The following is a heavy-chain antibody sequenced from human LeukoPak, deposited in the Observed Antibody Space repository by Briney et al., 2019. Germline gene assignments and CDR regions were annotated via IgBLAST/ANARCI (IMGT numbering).Heavy chain of an antibody. V-gene: IGHV3-23*01. Sequence: GGSLRLSCAASGFTFSSYAMSWVRQAPGKGLEWVSAISGSGGSTYYADSVKGRFTISRDNSKNTLYLQMNSLRAEDTAVYYCAKVRGERWLQFYYFDYWGRGTLVTVSS. J-gene: IGHJ4*02. D-gene: IGHD5-24*01. CDR3: AKVRGERWLQFYYFDY. CDR1: GFTFSSYA. CDR2: ISGSGGST.